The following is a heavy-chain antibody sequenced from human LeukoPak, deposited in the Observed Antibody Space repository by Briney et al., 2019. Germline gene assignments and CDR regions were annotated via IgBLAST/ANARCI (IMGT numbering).Heavy chain of an antibody. CDR2: IHSGGST. V-gene: IGHV3-66*02. Sequence: GGSLRPLCAASGFTVSSHYVSWARQAPGKGVEWVSVIHSGGSTYHADSVKGRFTNSRESSKNTVYLQINSMRVEDTAVYYCASLAGDIWGQGTMVTVSS. J-gene: IGHJ3*02. CDR3: ASLAGDI. D-gene: IGHD6-19*01. CDR1: GFTVSSHY.